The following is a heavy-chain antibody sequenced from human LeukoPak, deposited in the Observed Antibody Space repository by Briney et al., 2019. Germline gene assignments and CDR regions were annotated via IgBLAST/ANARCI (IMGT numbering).Heavy chain of an antibody. CDR2: ISSSSSYI. Sequence: GSLRLSCAASGFTFSSYSMNWVRQAPGKGLEWVSSISSSSSYIYYADSVKGRFTISRDNAKNSLYLQMNSLRAEDTPVYYCARGPEESSTSDYWGQGTLVTVSS. CDR3: ARGPEESSTSDY. CDR1: GFTFSSYS. D-gene: IGHD3-10*01. V-gene: IGHV3-21*01. J-gene: IGHJ4*02.